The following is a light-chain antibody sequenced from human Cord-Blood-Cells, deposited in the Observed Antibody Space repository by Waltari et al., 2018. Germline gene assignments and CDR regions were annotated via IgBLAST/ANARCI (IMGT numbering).Light chain of an antibody. V-gene: IGLV1-40*01. CDR3: QSYDSSLSGSVV. CDR1: SSNIGAGYD. CDR2: GNS. J-gene: IGLJ2*01. Sequence: QSVLTQPPSVSGAPGQRVTISCTGSSSNIGAGYDVPWSQQLPGTVPKLLIYGNSNRPSGVPDRFSGSKSGTSASLAITGLQAEDEADYYCQSYDSSLSGSVVFGGGTKLTVL.